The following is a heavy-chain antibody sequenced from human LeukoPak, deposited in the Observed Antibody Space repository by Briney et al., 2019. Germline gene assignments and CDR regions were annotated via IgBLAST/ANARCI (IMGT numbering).Heavy chain of an antibody. Sequence: PSETLSLTCTVSGGSISSYYWSWIRQPPGKGLEWIGYIYYSGSTNYNPSLKSRVTISVDTSKNQFSLKLSSVTAADTAVYYCARGGGSSPSYWGQGTLVTVSS. CDR3: ARGGGSSPSY. J-gene: IGHJ4*02. CDR1: GGSISSYY. D-gene: IGHD6-6*01. V-gene: IGHV4-59*08. CDR2: IYYSGST.